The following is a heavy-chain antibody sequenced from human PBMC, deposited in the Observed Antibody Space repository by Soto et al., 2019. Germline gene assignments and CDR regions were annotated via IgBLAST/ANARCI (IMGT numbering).Heavy chain of an antibody. CDR3: AKDPFDYSNYLYYYYYYGMDV. Sequence: PGGSLRLSCAASGFTFSSYGMHWVRQAPGKGLEWVAVISYDGSNKYYADSVKGRFTISRDNSKNTLYLQMNSLRAEDTAVYYCAKDPFDYSNYLYYYYYYGMDVWGPGTTVTVSS. D-gene: IGHD4-4*01. V-gene: IGHV3-30*18. CDR1: GFTFSSYG. J-gene: IGHJ6*02. CDR2: ISYDGSNK.